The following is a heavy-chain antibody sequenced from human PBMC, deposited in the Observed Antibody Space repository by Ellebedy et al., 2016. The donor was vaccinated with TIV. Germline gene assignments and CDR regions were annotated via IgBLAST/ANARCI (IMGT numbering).Heavy chain of an antibody. CDR3: AREELGYCSGGSCYPLTNPPDY. Sequence: PGGSLRLSCAASGFTFSSYAMHWVRQAPGKGLEWVAVISYDGSNKYYADSVKGRFTISRDNSKNTLYLQMNSLRAEDTAVYYYAREELGYCSGGSCYPLTNPPDYWGQGTLVTVSS. J-gene: IGHJ4*02. V-gene: IGHV3-30-3*01. D-gene: IGHD2-15*01. CDR1: GFTFSSYA. CDR2: ISYDGSNK.